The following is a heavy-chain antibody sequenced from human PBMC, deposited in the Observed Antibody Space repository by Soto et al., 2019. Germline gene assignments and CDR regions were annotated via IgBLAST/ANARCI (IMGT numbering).Heavy chain of an antibody. J-gene: IGHJ4*02. CDR2: IYWDDDK. CDR3: AHRRVERYFDY. CDR1: GFSLSTSGVG. Sequence: QITLKESGPTLVKPTQTLTLTCTFSGFSLSTSGVGVGWIRQPPGKALEWLALIYWDDDKRYSPSLKSRLTITKDPTQNPVVLTLTNMDPVDTATSYCAHRRVERYFDYWGQGTLVTVSS. D-gene: IGHD1-1*01. V-gene: IGHV2-5*02.